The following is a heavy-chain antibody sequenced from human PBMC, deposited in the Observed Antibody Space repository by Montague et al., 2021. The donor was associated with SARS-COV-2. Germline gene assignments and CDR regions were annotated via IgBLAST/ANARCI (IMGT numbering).Heavy chain of an antibody. D-gene: IGHD3-3*01. J-gene: IGHJ4*02. CDR3: ARADFWSGYLYFDY. V-gene: IGHV4-61*02. CDR2: IYTSGST. CDR1: GGSISSGSYY. Sequence: TLSLTCTVSGGSISSGSYYWSWIRQPAGKGLEWIGRIYTSGSTNYNPSLKSRVTISVDTSKNQVSLKLTSVTAADTAVYYCARADFWSGYLYFDYWGQGTLVTVSS.